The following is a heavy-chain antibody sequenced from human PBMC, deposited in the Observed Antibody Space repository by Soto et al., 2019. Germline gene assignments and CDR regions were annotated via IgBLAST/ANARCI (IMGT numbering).Heavy chain of an antibody. Sequence: QVQLVESGGGVVQPGRSLRLSCAASGFTFSSYGMHWVRQAPGKGLEWVAVIWYDGSNKYYADSVKGRFTSSRDNSKNTLNLQMNSLRAEDTAVYYCARDRIAVAGTVGVFYFDYWGQGTLVTVSS. CDR2: IWYDGSNK. J-gene: IGHJ4*02. CDR3: ARDRIAVAGTVGVFYFDY. D-gene: IGHD6-19*01. CDR1: GFTFSSYG. V-gene: IGHV3-33*01.